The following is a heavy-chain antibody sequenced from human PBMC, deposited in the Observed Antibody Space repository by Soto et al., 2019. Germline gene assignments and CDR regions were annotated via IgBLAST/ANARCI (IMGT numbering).Heavy chain of an antibody. D-gene: IGHD1-1*01. V-gene: IGHV4-59*01. J-gene: IGHJ6*02. CDR1: GASIRDYF. Sequence: ETLALSCGVSGASIRDYFWTWIRQSPGRGLEWIGYISSSGTVKYNSSLKSRVTISLDRSRNQFSLKLSSVTAADTAVYFCERDRKLEIPGNYYYYGMDVWGQGTTVTVSS. CDR2: ISSSGTV. CDR3: ERDRKLEIPGNYYYYGMDV.